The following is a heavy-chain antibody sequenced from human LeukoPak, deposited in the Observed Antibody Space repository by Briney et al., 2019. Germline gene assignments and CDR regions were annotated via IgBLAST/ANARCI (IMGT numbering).Heavy chain of an antibody. CDR3: ARDGGCSGGSCYLIYWYFDL. D-gene: IGHD2-15*01. Sequence: SETLSLTCTVSGGSISSSSYYWGWIRQPPGKGLEWIGSIYYSGSTYYNPSLKSRVTISVDTSKNQFSLKLSSVTAADTALYYCARDGGCSGGSCYLIYWYFDLWGRGTLVTVSS. CDR1: GGSISSSSYY. V-gene: IGHV4-39*02. J-gene: IGHJ2*01. CDR2: IYYSGST.